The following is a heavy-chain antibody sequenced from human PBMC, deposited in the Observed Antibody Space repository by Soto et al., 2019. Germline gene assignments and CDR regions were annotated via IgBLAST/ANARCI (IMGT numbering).Heavy chain of an antibody. D-gene: IGHD1-26*01. CDR1: GGSLTNYV. Sequence: GASVKVSCKASGGSLTNYVIKWVRQAPGQGLEWVGGIIPLSGTTNYAQKFQGRVTITADVSTSTAYMELSSLRSEDTAVYYCATEGFSGSYLSNWGQGIQVTVSS. J-gene: IGHJ4*02. CDR3: ATEGFSGSYLSN. CDR2: IIPLSGTT. V-gene: IGHV1-69*13.